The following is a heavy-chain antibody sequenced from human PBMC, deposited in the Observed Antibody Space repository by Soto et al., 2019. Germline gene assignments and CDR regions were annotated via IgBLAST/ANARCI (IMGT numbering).Heavy chain of an antibody. CDR3: ASEVRYNWNYDY. D-gene: IGHD1-7*01. CDR2: ISSSGSTI. V-gene: IGHV3-11*01. CDR1: GFTFSDYY. J-gene: IGHJ4*02. Sequence: GGSLRLSCVASGFTFSDYYMSWIRQAPGKGLEWVSYISSSGSTIYYADSVKGRFTISRDNAKNSLYLQMNSLRAEDTAVYYCASEVRYNWNYDYWGQGTLVTVSS.